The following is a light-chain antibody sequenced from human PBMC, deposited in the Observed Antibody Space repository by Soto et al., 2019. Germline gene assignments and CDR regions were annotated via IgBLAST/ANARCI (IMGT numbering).Light chain of an antibody. V-gene: IGKV3-15*01. Sequence: IMMTHSPATLSVSPGERATLSCRASQSVSSNLAWYQQKPGQAPRLLIYGASTRATGIPARFSGSGSGTEFTLTINSLQAEDFATYYCQQTRSYPSTFGGGTKVDIK. J-gene: IGKJ4*01. CDR3: QQTRSYPST. CDR1: QSVSSN. CDR2: GAS.